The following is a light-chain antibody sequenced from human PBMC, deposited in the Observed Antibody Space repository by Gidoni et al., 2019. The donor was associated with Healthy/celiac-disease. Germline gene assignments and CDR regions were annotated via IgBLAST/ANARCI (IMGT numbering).Light chain of an antibody. CDR1: QSVSSY. V-gene: IGKV3-11*01. CDR2: DAS. Sequence: EIVLTQSPATLSLFPGERATLSCRASQSVSSYLAWYQQKPGQAPRLLIYDASNRATGIPARFSGSGSGTDFTLTISSLEPEDFAVYYCQQRSISWTFGQGTKVEIK. J-gene: IGKJ1*01. CDR3: QQRSISWT.